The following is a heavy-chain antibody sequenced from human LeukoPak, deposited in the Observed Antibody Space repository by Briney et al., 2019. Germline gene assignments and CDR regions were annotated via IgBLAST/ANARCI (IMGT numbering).Heavy chain of an antibody. CDR3: ARGRPPYSSGWYFDL. Sequence: ASVKVSCKASGYTFTGYYMHWVRQAPGQGLEWMGIITPSGGSTSSAQKFQGRVTITRATSTSTVYIELSTLRSEDTAVYYCARGRPPYSSGWYFDLWGRGTLVTVSS. CDR1: GYTFTGYY. J-gene: IGHJ2*01. CDR2: ITPSGGST. V-gene: IGHV1-46*01. D-gene: IGHD6-19*01.